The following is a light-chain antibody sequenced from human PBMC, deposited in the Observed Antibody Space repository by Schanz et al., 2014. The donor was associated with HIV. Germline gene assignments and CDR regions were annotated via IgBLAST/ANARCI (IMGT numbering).Light chain of an antibody. CDR1: QSLGGSQ. Sequence: ETVLTQSPGSLSLSPGERATLSCRASQSLGGSQLAWYQHKPGQAPRLLIYSASYRATGIPDRFSGGVSGTDFTLTISRVEPEDSAVYYCQQRSDWPPLTFGQGTKLEIK. V-gene: IGKV3D-20*02. J-gene: IGKJ2*01. CDR3: QQRSDWPPLT. CDR2: SAS.